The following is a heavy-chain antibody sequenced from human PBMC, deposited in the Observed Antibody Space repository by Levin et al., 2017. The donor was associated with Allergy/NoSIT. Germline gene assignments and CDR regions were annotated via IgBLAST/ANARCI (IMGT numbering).Heavy chain of an antibody. CDR3: ARAGEFGDLNWFDP. CDR2: IIPILGIA. V-gene: IGHV1-69*04. Sequence: SVKVSCKASGGTFSSYAISWVRQAPGQGLEWMGRIIPILGIANYAQKFQGRVTITADKSTSTAYMELSSLRSEDTAVYYCARAGEFGDLNWFDPWGQGTLVTVSS. D-gene: IGHD3-10*01. J-gene: IGHJ5*02. CDR1: GGTFSSYA.